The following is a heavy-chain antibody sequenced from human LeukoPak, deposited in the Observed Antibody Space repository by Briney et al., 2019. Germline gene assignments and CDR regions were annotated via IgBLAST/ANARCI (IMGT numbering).Heavy chain of an antibody. D-gene: IGHD3-10*01. CDR3: ARGVTGIYYYYYMDV. Sequence: ASVKVSCKASGYTFTGYYMHWVRQAPGQGLEWMGWINPNSGDTNYAQKFQGGVTMTRDTSISTAYMELSRLRSDDTAVYYCARGVTGIYYYYYMDVWGKGTTVTISS. CDR1: GYTFTGYY. CDR2: INPNSGDT. J-gene: IGHJ6*03. V-gene: IGHV1-2*02.